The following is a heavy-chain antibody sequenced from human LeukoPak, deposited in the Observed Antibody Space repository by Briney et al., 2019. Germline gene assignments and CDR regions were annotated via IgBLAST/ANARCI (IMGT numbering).Heavy chain of an antibody. V-gene: IGHV4-39*07. J-gene: IGHJ5*02. D-gene: IGHD6-19*01. Sequence: SETLSLTCTVSGGSISSSSYYWGWIRQPPGKGLEWIGSIYYSGSTYYNPSLKSRVTISVDTSKNQFSLKLSSVTAADTAVYYCARAQLAVGWYTGFDPWGQGTLVTVSS. CDR1: GGSISSSSYY. CDR2: IYYSGST. CDR3: ARAQLAVGWYTGFDP.